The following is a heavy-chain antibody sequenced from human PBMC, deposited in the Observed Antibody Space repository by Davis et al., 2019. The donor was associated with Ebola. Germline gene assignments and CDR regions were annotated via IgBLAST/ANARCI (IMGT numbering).Heavy chain of an antibody. V-gene: IGHV4-39*07. CDR3: ARDIVVVPAARYQNWFDP. CDR2: IYYRGST. CDR1: GGSISSSSYY. D-gene: IGHD2-2*01. J-gene: IGHJ5*02. Sequence: SETLSLTCTVSGGSISSSSYYWGWIRQPPGKGLEWIGSIYYRGSTNYNPSLKSRVTISVDTSKNQFSLKLSSVTAADTAVYYCARDIVVVPAARYQNWFDPWGQGTLVTVSS.